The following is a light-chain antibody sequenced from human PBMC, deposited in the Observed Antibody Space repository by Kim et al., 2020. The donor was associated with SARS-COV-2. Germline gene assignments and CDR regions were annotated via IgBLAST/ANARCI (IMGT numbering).Light chain of an antibody. CDR1: RNIATR. V-gene: IGKV1-5*03. CDR3: QQYKSYPWT. CDR2: KAS. J-gene: IGKJ1*01. Sequence: SASIGDRVTIHCRASRNIATRVAWYQQKPGEAPRLLIYKASNLKSGVPSRFSGSGSGTEFTLTTDSLQADDLATYYCQQYKSYPWTFGQGTKLEI.